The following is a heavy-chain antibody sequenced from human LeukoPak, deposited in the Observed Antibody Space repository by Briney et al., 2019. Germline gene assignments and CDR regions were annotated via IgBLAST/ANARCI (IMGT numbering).Heavy chain of an antibody. D-gene: IGHD5-24*01. CDR3: VRDLDGYNSTD. CDR2: INPDSGGT. Sequence: ASVKVSCKASAYAFTDYYMHWVRQAPGQGLEWMGWINPDSGGTNYAQNFQGRVTMTRDTSISTAYMELSRLRSDDTAVYYCVRDLDGYNSTDWGQGTLVTVFS. V-gene: IGHV1-2*02. CDR1: AYAFTDYY. J-gene: IGHJ4*02.